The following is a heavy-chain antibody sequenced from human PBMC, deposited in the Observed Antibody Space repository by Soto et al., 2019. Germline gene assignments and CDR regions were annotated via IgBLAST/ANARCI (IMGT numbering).Heavy chain of an antibody. Sequence: ASVKVSCKASGGTFSSYAISWVRQAPGQGLEWMGGIIPIFGTANYAQKFQGRVTITADKSTSTAYMELSSLRSEDTAVYYCASSPRPYYYDSSGYYIRDAFDIWGQGTMVT. CDR2: IIPIFGTA. D-gene: IGHD3-22*01. CDR3: ASSPRPYYYDSSGYYIRDAFDI. V-gene: IGHV1-69*06. CDR1: GGTFSSYA. J-gene: IGHJ3*02.